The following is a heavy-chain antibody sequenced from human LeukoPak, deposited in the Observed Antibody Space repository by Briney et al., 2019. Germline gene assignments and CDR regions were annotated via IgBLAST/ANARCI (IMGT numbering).Heavy chain of an antibody. CDR3: AREEYSSSSIDY. J-gene: IGHJ4*02. V-gene: IGHV4-31*03. Sequence: PSQTLSLTCTVSGGSISSGGYYWSWIRQHPGKGLEWIGYIYYSGSTYYNPSLKSRVTISVDTSKNQFSLKLSSVTAADTAVYYCAREEYSSSSIDYWGQGTLVTVS. CDR2: IYYSGST. D-gene: IGHD6-6*01. CDR1: GGSISSGGYY.